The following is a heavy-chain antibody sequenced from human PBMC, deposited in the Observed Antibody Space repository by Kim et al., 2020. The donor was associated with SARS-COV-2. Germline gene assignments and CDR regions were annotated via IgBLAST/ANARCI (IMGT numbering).Heavy chain of an antibody. J-gene: IGHJ6*02. CDR3: AKAPPAHVPVYAMKSYYYGMDV. D-gene: IGHD2-8*01. Sequence: GGSLRLSCAASGFTFSSYAMSWVRQAPGKGLEWVSAISGSGGSTYYADSVKGRFTISRDNSKNTLYLQMNSLRAEDTAVYYCAKAPPAHVPVYAMKSYYYGMDVWGQGTTVTVSS. CDR2: ISGSGGST. CDR1: GFTFSSYA. V-gene: IGHV3-23*01.